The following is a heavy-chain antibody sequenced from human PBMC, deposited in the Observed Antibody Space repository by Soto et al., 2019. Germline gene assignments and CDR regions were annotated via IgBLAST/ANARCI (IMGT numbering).Heavy chain of an antibody. J-gene: IGHJ6*03. CDR1: GGTFSGYD. Sequence: SETLCLTCAVCGGTFSGYDWSRMRQPPGKGLEWIGEINHSGSTNYNPSLKSRVTISVDTSKNQFSLKLSSVTAADTAVYYCARFVVVPAAMFNYYYYMDVWGKGTTVT. V-gene: IGHV4-34*01. CDR2: INHSGST. CDR3: ARFVVVPAAMFNYYYYMDV. D-gene: IGHD2-2*01.